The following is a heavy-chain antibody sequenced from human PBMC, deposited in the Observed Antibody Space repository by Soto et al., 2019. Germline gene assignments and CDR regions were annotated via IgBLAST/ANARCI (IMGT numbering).Heavy chain of an antibody. CDR3: ARVWLVVPAAPLDY. J-gene: IGHJ4*02. CDR1: GYYISSGYY. Sequence: SETLSLTCAVSGYYISSGYYWGWIRQPPGKGLEWIGSIYHSGSTYYNPSLKSRVTISVDTSKNQFSLKLSSVTAADTAVYYCARVWLVVPAAPLDYWGQGTLVT. V-gene: IGHV4-38-2*01. D-gene: IGHD2-2*01. CDR2: IYHSGST.